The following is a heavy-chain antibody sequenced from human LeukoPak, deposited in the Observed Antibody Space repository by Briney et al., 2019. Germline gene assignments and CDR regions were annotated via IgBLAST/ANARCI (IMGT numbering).Heavy chain of an antibody. CDR1: GGTVSSGTYY. D-gene: IGHD6-19*01. Sequence: PSETLSLTCTVSGGTVSSGTYYWSWIRQPPGSGLEWIGYISYSGSTNYNPSLKSRVTISVDTSKNQFSLKLSSVTAADTAVYYCARGGSGWYYFDYWGQGTLVTVSS. CDR3: ARGGSGWYYFDY. V-gene: IGHV4-61*01. CDR2: ISYSGST. J-gene: IGHJ4*02.